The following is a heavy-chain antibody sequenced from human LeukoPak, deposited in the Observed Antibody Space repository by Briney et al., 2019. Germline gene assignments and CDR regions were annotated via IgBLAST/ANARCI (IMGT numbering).Heavy chain of an antibody. J-gene: IGHJ1*01. Sequence: PGGSLRLSCAASGFPFSSFSMNRVRQAPGEGLGWVSSLSSSSRHIYYADSVKGRFTIFRDDAKNSLFLQMDSLRVEDTAMYYCVRDFSTVTTAYLHHWGQGTLLTVSS. CDR2: LSSSSRHI. V-gene: IGHV3-21*04. CDR1: GFPFSSFS. D-gene: IGHD4-17*01. CDR3: VRDFSTVTTAYLHH.